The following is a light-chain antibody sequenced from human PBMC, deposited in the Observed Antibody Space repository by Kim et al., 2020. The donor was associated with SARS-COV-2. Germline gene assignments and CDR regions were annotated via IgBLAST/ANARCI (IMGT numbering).Light chain of an antibody. Sequence: SPGERATRSCRASQSVSSNNLAWYQQKPGQAPRLLIYGASTRATGIPDRFSGSGSGTDFTLTISRLEPEDFAVYYCQQSGSSPLTFGGGTKVDIK. CDR3: QQSGSSPLT. J-gene: IGKJ4*01. CDR1: QSVSSNN. V-gene: IGKV3-20*01. CDR2: GAS.